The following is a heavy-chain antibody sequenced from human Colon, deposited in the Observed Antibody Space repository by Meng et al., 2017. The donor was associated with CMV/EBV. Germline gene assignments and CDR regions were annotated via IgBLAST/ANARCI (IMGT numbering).Heavy chain of an antibody. CDR3: ARASYDFWSGYYENFDY. CDR1: GYTFTGYY. V-gene: IGHV1-2*02. CDR2: RNPNSGGT. D-gene: IGHD3-3*01. Sequence: SVNVSCKASGYTFTGYYMHWVRQAPGQGLAWMGWRNPNSGGTNYAQKFQGRVTMTRDTSISTAYMELSRLRSDDTAVYYCARASYDFWSGYYENFDYWGQGTLVTVSS. J-gene: IGHJ4*02.